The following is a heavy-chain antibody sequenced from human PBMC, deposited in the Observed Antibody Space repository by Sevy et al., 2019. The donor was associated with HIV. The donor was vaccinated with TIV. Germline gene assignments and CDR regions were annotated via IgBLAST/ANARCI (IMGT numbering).Heavy chain of an antibody. D-gene: IGHD5-12*01. J-gene: IGHJ6*03. CDR2: IRSKCYGGTT. CDR3: TRGPVTTRGFNFYYYMDV. Sequence: GGSLRLSCTTSGFIFGDYAMSRFRQAPRKGLEWVGFIRSKCYGGTTEFAASVKGRLTMSRDDSKSIAYLQMNSLKIEDTAVYYCTRGPVTTRGFNFYYYMDVWGRGTTVTVSS. V-gene: IGHV3-49*03. CDR1: GFIFGDYA.